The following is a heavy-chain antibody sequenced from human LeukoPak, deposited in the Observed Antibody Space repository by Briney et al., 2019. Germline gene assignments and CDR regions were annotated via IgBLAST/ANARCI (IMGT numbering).Heavy chain of an antibody. CDR1: GYTFTSYG. J-gene: IGHJ3*02. V-gene: IGHV1-18*01. CDR3: ARRSLRGYSDAFDI. D-gene: IGHD5-18*01. CDR2: ICAYNGNT. Sequence: ASVKVSCKASGYTFTSYGISWVRQAPGQGLEWMGWICAYNGNTNYAQKLQGRVTMTTDTSTSTAYMELRSLRSDDTAVYYCARRSLRGYSDAFDIWGQGTMVTVSS.